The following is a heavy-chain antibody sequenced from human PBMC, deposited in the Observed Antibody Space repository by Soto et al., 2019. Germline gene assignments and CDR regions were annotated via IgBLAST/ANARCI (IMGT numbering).Heavy chain of an antibody. CDR2: IGTHADTT. V-gene: IGHV3-23*01. D-gene: IGHD3-16*01. J-gene: IGHJ3*02. CDR3: ARPYVEVAVNDAFDI. Sequence: SGGSLRLSCAASGFTFSTYALTWVRQAPGKGLEWVSSIGTHADTTYYVDSVKGRFSISRDNSKNTVYLQMSSLSAEDTAVYYCARPYVEVAVNDAFDIWGRGTMVTVSS. CDR1: GFTFSTYA.